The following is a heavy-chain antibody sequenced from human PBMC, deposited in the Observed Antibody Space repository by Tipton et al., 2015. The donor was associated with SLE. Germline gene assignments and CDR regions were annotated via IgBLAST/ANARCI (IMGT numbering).Heavy chain of an antibody. D-gene: IGHD6-19*01. Sequence: TLSLTCAVYGGSFSGYYWSWIRQPPGRGLEWIGEINHSGSTNYNPSLKSRVTISVDTSKNQFSLKLSSVTAADTAVYYCARPFGYSSGGNYFDYWGQGTLVTVSS. CDR1: GGSFSGYY. CDR3: ARPFGYSSGGNYFDY. V-gene: IGHV4-34*01. CDR2: INHSGST. J-gene: IGHJ4*02.